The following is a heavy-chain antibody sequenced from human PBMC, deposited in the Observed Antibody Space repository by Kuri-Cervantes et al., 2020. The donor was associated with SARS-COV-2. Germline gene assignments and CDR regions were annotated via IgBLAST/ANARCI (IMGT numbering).Heavy chain of an antibody. CDR1: GGSFSGYY. CDR3: ARVGHHFSTDFWSGYREASNWFDP. CDR2: INHSGST. J-gene: IGHJ5*02. D-gene: IGHD3-3*01. Sequence: SETLSLTCAVYGGSFSGYYWSWIRQPPGKGLEWIGEINHSGSTNYNPSLKSRVTISVDTSKNQFSLKLSSVTAADTAVYYCARVGHHFSTDFWSGYREASNWFDPCGQGTLVTVSS. V-gene: IGHV4-34*01.